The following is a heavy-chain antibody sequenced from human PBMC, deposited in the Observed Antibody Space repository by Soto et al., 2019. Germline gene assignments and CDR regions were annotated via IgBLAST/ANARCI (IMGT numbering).Heavy chain of an antibody. J-gene: IGHJ4*02. Sequence: GGSLRLSCAASGFTVSSNYMSWVRQAPGKGLEWVSVIYSGGSTYYADSVKGRFTISRDNSKNTLYLQMNSLRAEDTAVYYCARMITFGGVIVTTYGFDYWGQGTLVTVSS. CDR1: GFTVSSNY. CDR2: IYSGGST. CDR3: ARMITFGGVIVTTYGFDY. V-gene: IGHV3-66*01. D-gene: IGHD3-16*02.